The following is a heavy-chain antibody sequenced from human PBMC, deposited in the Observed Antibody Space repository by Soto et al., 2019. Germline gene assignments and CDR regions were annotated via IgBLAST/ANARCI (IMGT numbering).Heavy chain of an antibody. Sequence: QVQLVQSGAEVKKPGASVRVSCKASGYTFTSYYIHWVRQAPGQGLEWVSIINPVGGSTNYAQKLQGRVTVTRDTSTSTVHMELSSLRSEDTAVYYCARGWGRVVYAMDVWGQGTMVTVSS. J-gene: IGHJ6*02. V-gene: IGHV1-46*04. CDR2: INPVGGST. CDR1: GYTFTSYY. CDR3: ARGWGRVVYAMDV. D-gene: IGHD1-26*01.